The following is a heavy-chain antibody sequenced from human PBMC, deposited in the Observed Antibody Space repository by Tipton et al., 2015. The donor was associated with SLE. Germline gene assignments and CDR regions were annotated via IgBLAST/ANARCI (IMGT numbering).Heavy chain of an antibody. J-gene: IGHJ4*02. Sequence: TLSLTCTVSGASIRSYYWSWIRQPPGKGLEWIGYIHHSGSTNYNPSLQSRVTISRDPSKNQFSLKLSSATAADTAVYFCAANPLGEGHFDSWGQGTLVTVSS. CDR1: GASIRSYY. CDR3: AANPLGEGHFDS. D-gene: IGHD3-10*01. V-gene: IGHV4-59*01. CDR2: IHHSGST.